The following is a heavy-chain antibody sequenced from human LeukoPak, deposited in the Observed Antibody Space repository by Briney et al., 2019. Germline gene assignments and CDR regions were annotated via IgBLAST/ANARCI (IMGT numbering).Heavy chain of an antibody. CDR2: ISYDGSSK. J-gene: IGHJ4*02. CDR3: AKDVKDNWNYIDY. CDR1: GFTFSSYG. Sequence: GSLRLSCTASGFTFSSYGMHWVRQPPGKGLEWVAVISYDGSSKYYADSVKGRFTISRDNSKNTMYLQMNSLRAEDTALYYCAKDVKDNWNYIDYWGQGALVTVSS. D-gene: IGHD1-20*01. V-gene: IGHV3-30*18.